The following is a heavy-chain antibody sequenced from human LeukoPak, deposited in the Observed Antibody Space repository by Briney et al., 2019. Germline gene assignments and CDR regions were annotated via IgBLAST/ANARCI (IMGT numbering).Heavy chain of an antibody. J-gene: IGHJ4*02. CDR2: TYYRGST. D-gene: IGHD2-2*01. CDR1: GGSISSSSYY. CDR3: ARYQVGADYYFDQ. V-gene: IGHV4-39*07. Sequence: SETLSLTCTVSGGSISSSSYYWGWIRQPPGKGLEWIGSTYYRGSTYYNPSLKSRVTISVDTSKNQFSLKLSSVSAADTAVYYCARYQVGADYYFDQWGQGTLVTVSS.